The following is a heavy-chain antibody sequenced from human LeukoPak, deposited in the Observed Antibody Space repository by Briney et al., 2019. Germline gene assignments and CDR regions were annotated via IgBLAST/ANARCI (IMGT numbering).Heavy chain of an antibody. Sequence: GQSLRLSCDASGFSINTYTMYWVRQAPGQGLEWVSGIRNSDGMTYYADSVRGRFTISTDNSKNTLYLQMNSLRAEDTALYYCARWASGGAFDIWGQGTMVTVSS. CDR2: IRNSDGMT. D-gene: IGHD4-23*01. J-gene: IGHJ3*02. V-gene: IGHV3-23*01. CDR3: ARWASGGAFDI. CDR1: GFSINTYT.